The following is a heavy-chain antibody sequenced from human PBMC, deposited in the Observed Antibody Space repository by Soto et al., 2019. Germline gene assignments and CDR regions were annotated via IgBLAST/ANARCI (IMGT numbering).Heavy chain of an antibody. CDR2: INHSGSST. J-gene: IGHJ6*02. CDR1: GGSLSGYF. Sequence: QGQLNQWGAGLLKPSETLSLTCDGYGGSLSGYFWSWIRQSPGKGLEWIGEINHSGSSTNYNPSLKGRVAMSVDTSKNQFSLHLTSVTVADPAVYYCARQFGIYRGAGPHYYYYYYGFDAWGQGTTVTVSS. D-gene: IGHD5-12*01. V-gene: IGHV4-34*01. CDR3: ARQFGIYRGAGPHYYYYYYGFDA.